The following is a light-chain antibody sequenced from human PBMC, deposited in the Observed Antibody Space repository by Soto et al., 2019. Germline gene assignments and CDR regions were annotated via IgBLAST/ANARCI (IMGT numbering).Light chain of an antibody. CDR1: QSISSW. J-gene: IGKJ2*01. CDR3: QQYKSFSGYT. Sequence: DIQMTQSPSTLSASVGDRVTITCRASQSISSWLAWYQQKPGKAPKLLIYKASSLESGVPSRFSGSGSGTEFTLTIISLQPDDFAAYYCQQYKSFSGYTFGQGTKLEIK. CDR2: KAS. V-gene: IGKV1-5*03.